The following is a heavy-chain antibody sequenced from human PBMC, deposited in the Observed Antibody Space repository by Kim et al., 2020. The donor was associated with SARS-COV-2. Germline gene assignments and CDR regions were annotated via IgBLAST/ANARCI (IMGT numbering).Heavy chain of an antibody. CDR3: ARERYCSGGSCYLIPTYFDY. J-gene: IGHJ4*02. D-gene: IGHD2-15*01. V-gene: IGHV3-11*01. Sequence: RFTISRDNAKNSLYLQMNSLRAEDTAVYYCARERYCSGGSCYLIPTYFDYWGQGTLVTVSS.